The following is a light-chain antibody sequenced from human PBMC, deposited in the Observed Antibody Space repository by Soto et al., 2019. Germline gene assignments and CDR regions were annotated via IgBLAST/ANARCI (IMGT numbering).Light chain of an antibody. Sequence: ESVLTQSPATLSLSPGERATLSCRATQTVNNFLAWYQQKPGQVHRLLIYNAVTSAACIPGRFSGSVSGTDFTLIISILEPEDVAVYYCEQRSGRLTFGGGARV. CDR1: QTVNNF. J-gene: IGKJ4*01. CDR3: EQRSGRLT. V-gene: IGKV3-11*01. CDR2: NAV.